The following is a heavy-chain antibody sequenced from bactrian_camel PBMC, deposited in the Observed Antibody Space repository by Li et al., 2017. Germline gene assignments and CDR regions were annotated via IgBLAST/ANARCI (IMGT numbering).Heavy chain of an antibody. D-gene: IGHD2*01. Sequence: HVQLVESGGGSVQAGGSLTLSCNYTRNMNVMAWFRQAPGKERVRVANIATGGGRTYYHDSVKGRFTIAQDNTKTTVYLRMVELQPEDTAMYVCATGASVLVGGLCYTDYRIFGHGTQVTVS. J-gene: IGHJ4*01. CDR2: IATGGGRT. CDR1: RNMNV. V-gene: IGHV3S54*01.